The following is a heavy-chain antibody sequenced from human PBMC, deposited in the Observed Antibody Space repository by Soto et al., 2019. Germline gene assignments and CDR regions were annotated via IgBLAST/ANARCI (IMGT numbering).Heavy chain of an antibody. CDR2: ISGSGGST. Sequence: EVQLLESGGGLVQPGGSLRLSCAASGFTFSSYAMSWVRQAPGKGLEWVSAISGSGGSTYYADSVKGRFTISRDNSKNTLYLQMNSLRAEDTAVYYFAKAPTKYGSGSYYYYWGQGTLVTVSS. CDR1: GFTFSSYA. CDR3: AKAPTKYGSGSYYYY. V-gene: IGHV3-23*01. D-gene: IGHD3-10*01. J-gene: IGHJ4*02.